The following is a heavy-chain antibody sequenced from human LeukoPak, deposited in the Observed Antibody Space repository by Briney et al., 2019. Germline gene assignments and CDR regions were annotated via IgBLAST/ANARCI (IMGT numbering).Heavy chain of an antibody. CDR1: GFTFSSYA. D-gene: IGHD3-10*01. CDR2: ISGSGGST. Sequence: GGSLRLSCAASGFTFSSYAMSWVRQAPGKGLEWVSAISGSGGSTYYADSVKGRFTTSRDNSKNTLYLQMNSLRAEDTAVYYCAKHLRGSYSFDYWGQGTLVTVSS. CDR3: AKHLRGSYSFDY. J-gene: IGHJ4*02. V-gene: IGHV3-23*01.